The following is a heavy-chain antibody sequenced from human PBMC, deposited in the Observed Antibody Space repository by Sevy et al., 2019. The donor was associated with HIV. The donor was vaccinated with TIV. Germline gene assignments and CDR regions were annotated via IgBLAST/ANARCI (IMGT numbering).Heavy chain of an antibody. CDR3: ASDSGGIGLDV. V-gene: IGHV3-7*01. J-gene: IGHJ6*02. D-gene: IGHD6-13*01. CDR1: GFTFSSHG. CDR2: INQDGSQK. Sequence: GGSLRLSCAASGFTFSSHGMSWVRQAPGKGLEWVTNINQDGSQKYYVDSVKGRFTISRDNAKKSLFLQMNSLGAEGTAVYCCASDSGGIGLDVWGQGTTVTVSS.